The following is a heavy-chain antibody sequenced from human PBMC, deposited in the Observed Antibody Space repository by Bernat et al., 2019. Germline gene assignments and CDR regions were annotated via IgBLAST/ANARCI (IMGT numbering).Heavy chain of an antibody. V-gene: IGHV3-15*01. CDR3: TWNGDYYYRMDI. CDR1: GFTFSSYA. J-gene: IGHJ6*02. Sequence: EVQLLESGGGLVQPGGSLRLSCAASGFTFSSYAMSWVRQAPGKGLEWVGRIKSQGGGGTVDYAAPVKGRFTISRDDSKNTLYLQMNSPKAEDTAVYYCTWNGDYYYRMDIWGQGTTVTVSS. CDR2: IKSQGGGGTV. D-gene: IGHD1-1*01.